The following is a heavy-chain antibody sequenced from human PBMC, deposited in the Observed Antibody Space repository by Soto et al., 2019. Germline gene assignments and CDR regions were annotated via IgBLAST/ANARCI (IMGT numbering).Heavy chain of an antibody. CDR2: INPDNGGT. CDR3: ARGDSGYEY. V-gene: IGHV1-2*02. CDR1: GYTFTGYY. Sequence: QVPLVQSGAELKKPGASVKVSCKASGYTFTGYYMHWVRQAPGQGLEWMGWINPDNGGTNSAQKFQGRVTMARDTSISTAYMELSRLRSDDTAVYYCARGDSGYEYWGQGTLVTVSS. J-gene: IGHJ4*02. D-gene: IGHD5-12*01.